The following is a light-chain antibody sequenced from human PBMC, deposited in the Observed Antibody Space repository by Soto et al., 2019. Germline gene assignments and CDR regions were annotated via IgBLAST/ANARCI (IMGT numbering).Light chain of an antibody. CDR3: SSYTSITTPHVV. CDR1: SSDVGSYNY. J-gene: IGLJ2*01. V-gene: IGLV2-14*03. Sequence: QSVLTQPASVSGSPGQSITISCTGTSSDVGSYNYVSWYQHHPGKAPKLMIFDVTNRPSGVSNRFSGAKSGNTASLTISGLQAEDEADYYCSSYTSITTPHVVFGGGTQLTVL. CDR2: DVT.